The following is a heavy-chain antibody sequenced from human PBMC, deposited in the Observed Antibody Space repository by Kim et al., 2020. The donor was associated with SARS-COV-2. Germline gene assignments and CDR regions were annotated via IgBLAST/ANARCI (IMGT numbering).Heavy chain of an antibody. CDR1: GFTFSSYA. D-gene: IGHD2-2*01. J-gene: IGHJ2*01. Sequence: GGSLRLSCAASGFTFSSYAMHWVRQAPGKGLEWVAVISYDGSNKYYADSVKGRFTISRDNSKNTLYLQMNSLRAEDTAVYYCARDGDIVVVPAAIYWYF. CDR3: ARDGDIVVVPAAIYWYF. CDR2: ISYDGSNK. V-gene: IGHV3-30-3*01.